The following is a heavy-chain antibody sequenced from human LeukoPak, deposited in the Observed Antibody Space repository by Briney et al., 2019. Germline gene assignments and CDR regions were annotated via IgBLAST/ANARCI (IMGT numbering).Heavy chain of an antibody. J-gene: IGHJ4*02. CDR1: GFTFTTYW. CDR3: ATPSEELELLAHFDY. V-gene: IGHV3-74*01. CDR2: INSDGSIT. Sequence: GGSLRLSCAASGFTFTTYWIHWVRQAPGKGLVWVSHINSDGSITSYADSVKGRFTISRDNAKNTLYLQMNSLRAEDTAVYYCATPSEELELLAHFDYWGQGTLVTVSS. D-gene: IGHD1-7*01.